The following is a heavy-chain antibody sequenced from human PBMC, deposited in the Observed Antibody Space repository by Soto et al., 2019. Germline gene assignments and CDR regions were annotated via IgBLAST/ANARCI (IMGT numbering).Heavy chain of an antibody. CDR2: IIPIFGTA. D-gene: IGHD3-22*01. Sequence: GASVKVSCKASGGTFSSYAISWVRQAPGQGLEWMGGIIPIFGTANYAQKFQGRVTITADESTSTAYMELSSLRSEDTAVYYCARAHSSGYYPTGDWGQGTLVTVSS. CDR1: GGTFSSYA. V-gene: IGHV1-69*13. J-gene: IGHJ4*02. CDR3: ARAHSSGYYPTGD.